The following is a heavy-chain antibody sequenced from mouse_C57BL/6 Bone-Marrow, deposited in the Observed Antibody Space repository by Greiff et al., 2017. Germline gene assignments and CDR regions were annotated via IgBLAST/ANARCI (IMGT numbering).Heavy chain of an antibody. Sequence: QVQLKQSGAELAKPGASVKLSCKASGYTFTSYWMHWVKQRPGQGLEWIGYINPSSGYTKYNQKFKDKATLTADKSSSTAYMQLSRLTYEDSAVYYCARSELLPPMDYWGQGTSVTVSS. CDR1: GYTFTSYW. CDR3: ARSELLPPMDY. V-gene: IGHV1-7*01. CDR2: INPSSGYT. D-gene: IGHD2-12*01. J-gene: IGHJ4*01.